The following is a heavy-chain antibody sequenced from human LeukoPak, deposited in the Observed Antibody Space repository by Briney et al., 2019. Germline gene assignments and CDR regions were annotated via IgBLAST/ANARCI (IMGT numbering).Heavy chain of an antibody. D-gene: IGHD1-14*01. CDR1: GGSISSSSYY. CDR3: ARDRDDNLFDY. V-gene: IGHV4-61*02. Sequence: PSQTLSLTCTVSGGSISSSSYYWSWIRQPAGKGLEWIGRIYTSGSTNYNPSLKSRVTISVNTSKNQFSLKLSSVTAAVTAVYYCARDRDDNLFDYWGQGTLVTVSS. CDR2: IYTSGST. J-gene: IGHJ4*02.